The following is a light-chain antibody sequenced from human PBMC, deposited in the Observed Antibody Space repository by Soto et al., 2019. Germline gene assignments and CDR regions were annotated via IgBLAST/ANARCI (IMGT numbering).Light chain of an antibody. J-gene: IGLJ1*01. CDR2: DVS. CDR3: SSYTTSSTYV. V-gene: IGLV2-14*01. Sequence: QSALTQPASVSGSPGQSITISCTGTSSDVGSYNYVSWYQQHPGKAPKVMIYDVSNRPSGVSYRFSGSKSGNMASLTISGLQAEDEADYYCSSYTTSSTYVFGTGTKLTVL. CDR1: SSDVGSYNY.